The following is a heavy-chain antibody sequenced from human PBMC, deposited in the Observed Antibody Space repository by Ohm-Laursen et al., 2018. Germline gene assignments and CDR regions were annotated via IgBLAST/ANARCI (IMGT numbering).Heavy chain of an antibody. V-gene: IGHV1-18*01. Sequence: GSSVKVSCKASGYTFTSYGISWVRQAPGQGLEWMGWISAYNGNTNYAQKLQGRVTMTTDTSTSTAYMELRSLRSDDTAVYYCARFNDFWSTGGWFDPWGQGTLVTVSS. CDR3: ARFNDFWSTGGWFDP. CDR2: ISAYNGNT. D-gene: IGHD3-3*01. J-gene: IGHJ5*02. CDR1: GYTFTSYG.